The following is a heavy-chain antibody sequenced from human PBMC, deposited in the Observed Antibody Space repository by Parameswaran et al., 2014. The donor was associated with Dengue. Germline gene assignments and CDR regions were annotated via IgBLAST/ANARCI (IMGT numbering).Heavy chain of an antibody. Sequence: RWIRQPQEGAGVGLSIFSGGSTYYADSVKGRFSISRDNSKNTLYLQMSSLRAEDTAVYYCARAAYRGNAEGYYFDYWGQGTLVTVSS. CDR2: FSGGST. J-gene: IGHJ4*02. D-gene: IGHD4-11*01. V-gene: IGHV3-53*01. CDR3: ARAAYRGNAEGYYFDY.